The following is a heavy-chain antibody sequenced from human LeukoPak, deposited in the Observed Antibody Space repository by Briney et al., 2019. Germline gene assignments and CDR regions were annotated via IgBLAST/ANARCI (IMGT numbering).Heavy chain of an antibody. D-gene: IGHD3-9*01. Sequence: GGSLRLSCAASGFTFSTFNMKWVRQAPGKGLEWVSSITSGGDYIYYADSVRGRFTTSRDNAKNSMYLQLNRMRVEETAVYYCERGHYDVLAASYKWTPDYWGQGTLVTVSS. CDR3: ERGHYDVLAASYKWTPDY. CDR2: ITSGGDYI. J-gene: IGHJ4*02. CDR1: GFTFSTFN. V-gene: IGHV3-21*01.